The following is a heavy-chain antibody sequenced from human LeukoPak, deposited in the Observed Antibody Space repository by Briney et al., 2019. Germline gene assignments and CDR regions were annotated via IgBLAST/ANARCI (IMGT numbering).Heavy chain of an antibody. V-gene: IGHV4-34*01. J-gene: IGHJ4*02. CDR2: INHSGST. D-gene: IGHD6-13*01. Sequence: SETLSLTCAVYGGSFSGYYWSWIRQPPGKGLEWIGEINHSGSTNYNPSLKSRVTISVDTSKNQFSLKLSSVTAADTAVYYCAREGGMAAAPYFDYWGQGTLVTVPS. CDR3: AREGGMAAAPYFDY. CDR1: GGSFSGYY.